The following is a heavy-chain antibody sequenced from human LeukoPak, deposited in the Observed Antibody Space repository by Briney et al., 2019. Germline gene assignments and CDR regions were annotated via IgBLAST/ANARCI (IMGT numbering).Heavy chain of an antibody. J-gene: IGHJ4*02. Sequence: SGGSLRLSCAASGFTFSNAWMSWVRQAPGKGLEWVGRIKSKTDGGTTDYAAPVKGRLTISRDDSKNTLYLQMNSLKTEDTAVYYCTTGTYYGDYVGWGQGTLVTVSS. V-gene: IGHV3-15*01. CDR3: TTGTYYGDYVG. CDR1: GFTFSNAW. CDR2: IKSKTDGGTT. D-gene: IGHD4-17*01.